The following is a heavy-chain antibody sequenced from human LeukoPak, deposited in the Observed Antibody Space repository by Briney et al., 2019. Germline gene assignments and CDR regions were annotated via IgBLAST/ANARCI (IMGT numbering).Heavy chain of an antibody. D-gene: IGHD6-6*01. CDR2: INHSGST. Sequence: PSETLSLTCAVYGGSFSGYYWSWIRQPPGKGLEWIGEINHSGSTNYNPSLKSRDTISVDTSKNQFSLKLSSVTAADTAVYYCARGEAARPNDYWGQGTLVTVSS. J-gene: IGHJ4*02. CDR1: GGSFSGYY. V-gene: IGHV4-34*01. CDR3: ARGEAARPNDY.